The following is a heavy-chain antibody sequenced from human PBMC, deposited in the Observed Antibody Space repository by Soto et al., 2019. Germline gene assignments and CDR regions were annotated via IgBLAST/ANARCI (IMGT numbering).Heavy chain of an antibody. J-gene: IGHJ5*02. D-gene: IGHD1-20*01. CDR2: ISWNSGSI. CDR3: AKDNNANWFDP. CDR1: GFTCDDYA. V-gene: IGHV3-9*01. Sequence: GGSLRLSCAASGFTCDDYAMHWVRQAPGKGLEWVSGISWNSGSIGYADSVKGRFTISRDNAKNSLYLQMNSLRAEDTALYYCAKDNNANWFDPWGQGTLVTVSS.